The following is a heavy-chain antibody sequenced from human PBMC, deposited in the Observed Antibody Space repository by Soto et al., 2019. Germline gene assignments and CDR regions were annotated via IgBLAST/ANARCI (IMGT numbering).Heavy chain of an antibody. V-gene: IGHV1-46*03. Sequence: GASVKVSCKASGYTFTSYYMHCVRQAPGQGLEWVGIINPRDGTTSYPQMFQGRVSMTRDTSTSTVYMEVSSLRSEDTAVYYCARVSPFLTGPDYWGQGTRVTVSS. D-gene: IGHD3-9*01. CDR1: GYTFTSYY. J-gene: IGHJ4*02. CDR2: INPRDGTT. CDR3: ARVSPFLTGPDY.